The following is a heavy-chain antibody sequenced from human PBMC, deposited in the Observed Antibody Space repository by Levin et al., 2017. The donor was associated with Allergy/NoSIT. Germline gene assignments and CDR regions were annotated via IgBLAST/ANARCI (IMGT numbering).Heavy chain of an antibody. V-gene: IGHV3-21*01. D-gene: IGHD2-15*01. Sequence: SCAASGFTFSSYSMNWVRQAPGKGLEWVSSISSSSSYIYYADSVKGRFTISRDNAKNSLYLQMNSLRAEDTAVYYCARDSQRYCSGGSCYSDAFDIWGQGTMVTVSS. CDR2: ISSSSSYI. CDR3: ARDSQRYCSGGSCYSDAFDI. CDR1: GFTFSSYS. J-gene: IGHJ3*02.